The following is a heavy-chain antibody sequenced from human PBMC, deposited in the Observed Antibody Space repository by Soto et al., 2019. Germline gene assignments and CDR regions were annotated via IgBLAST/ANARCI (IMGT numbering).Heavy chain of an antibody. Sequence: GGSLRLSCAASEFIFSNFEMSWVRQAPGKGLEWVSGITGSGTATYYADSVKGRFTISRDNAKNSLYLQMNSLRAEDTAVYYCARDLFTMINLDYFDYWGQGTLVTVSS. J-gene: IGHJ4*02. CDR2: ITGSGTAT. CDR3: ARDLFTMINLDYFDY. D-gene: IGHD3-22*01. V-gene: IGHV3-23*01. CDR1: EFIFSNFE.